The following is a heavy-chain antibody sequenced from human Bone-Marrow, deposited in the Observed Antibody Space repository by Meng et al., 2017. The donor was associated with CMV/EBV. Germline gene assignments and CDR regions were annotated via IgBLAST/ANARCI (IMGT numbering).Heavy chain of an antibody. CDR1: SISSSSHY. D-gene: IGHD2-21*01. CDR3: ARDPVDALLENGWFDP. Sequence: SISSSSHYWGWIRQPPGKGLEWIGSIYYSGSTYYNPSLKSRVTISVDTSKNQFSLKLSSVTAADTAVYYCARDPVDALLENGWFDPWGQGTLVTVSS. J-gene: IGHJ5*02. V-gene: IGHV4-39*07. CDR2: IYYSGST.